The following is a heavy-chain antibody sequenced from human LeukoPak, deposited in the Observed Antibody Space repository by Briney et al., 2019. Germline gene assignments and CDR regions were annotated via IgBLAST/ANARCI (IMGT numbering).Heavy chain of an antibody. J-gene: IGHJ4*02. CDR1: GASISDNFY. D-gene: IGHD4-17*01. CDR3: ARAGYGDSDFDY. V-gene: IGHV4-61*02. CDR2: IYASGIT. Sequence: PSQTLSLTCTVSGASISDNFYWSWIRQSAGKGLEWIGRIYASGITTYSSSLKSRLTISVDTSKNQFSLKLNSVTAADTAVYYCARAGYGDSDFDYWGQGTLVTVSS.